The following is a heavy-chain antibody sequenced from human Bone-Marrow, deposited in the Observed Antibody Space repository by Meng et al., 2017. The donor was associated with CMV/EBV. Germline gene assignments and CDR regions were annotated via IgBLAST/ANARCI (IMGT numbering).Heavy chain of an antibody. CDR1: GYTFTSYG. D-gene: IGHD2-2*01. Sequence: ASVKVSCKASGYTFTSYGISWVRQAPGQGLEWMGWICAYNGNTNYAQKLQGRVTMTTDTSTSTAYMELRSLRSDDTAVYYCAREGCSSTSCRQHPPQYYYYYYGMDVWGQGTTVTVSS. J-gene: IGHJ6*02. V-gene: IGHV1-18*01. CDR2: ICAYNGNT. CDR3: AREGCSSTSCRQHPPQYYYYYYGMDV.